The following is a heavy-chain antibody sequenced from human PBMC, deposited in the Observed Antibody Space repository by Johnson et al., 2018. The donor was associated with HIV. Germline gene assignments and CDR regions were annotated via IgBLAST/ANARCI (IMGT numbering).Heavy chain of an antibody. Sequence: VQLVESGGGLIQPGGSLRLSCAASGFTVSSNYMSWVRQAPGKGLEWVSVIYTGGITYYADSVKGRFTISRDDAKNTVYLQMNSLRAEDTALYYCAKDIRPWWEIRGNAFDIWGQGTMVTVSS. CDR2: IYTGGIT. D-gene: IGHD1-26*01. CDR1: GFTVSSNY. V-gene: IGHV3-53*01. CDR3: AKDIRPWWEIRGNAFDI. J-gene: IGHJ3*02.